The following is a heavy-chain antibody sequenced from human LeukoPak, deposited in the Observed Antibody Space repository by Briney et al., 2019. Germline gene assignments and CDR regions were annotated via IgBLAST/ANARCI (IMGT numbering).Heavy chain of an antibody. D-gene: IGHD2-15*01. Sequence: SETLSLTCSVSGGSVSSSNYYWGWIRQPPGKGLEWIGSIYYSGDTYYNPSLKSRVTISVDTSKNQFSLRLTSVTAADTALYYCARAYCSGGSCYTARKYFDSWGQGTLLTVSS. CDR3: ARAYCSGGSCYTARKYFDS. CDR2: IYYSGDT. CDR1: GGSVSSSNYY. V-gene: IGHV4-39*01. J-gene: IGHJ4*02.